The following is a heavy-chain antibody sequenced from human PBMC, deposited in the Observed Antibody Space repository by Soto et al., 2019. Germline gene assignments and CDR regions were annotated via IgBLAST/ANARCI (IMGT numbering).Heavy chain of an antibody. CDR1: GGSFSGYY. V-gene: IGHV4-34*01. CDR3: ATQAPYSSSPYYYYYLDV. D-gene: IGHD6-6*01. Sequence: SETLSLTCAVYGGSFSGYYWSWIRQSPGKGLEWVGEINHTGSTNYNPSLKSRATISVDTSKNQFSLKLNSVTAADTAVYYCATQAPYSSSPYYYYYLDVWGKGTTVTVSS. CDR2: INHTGST. J-gene: IGHJ6*03.